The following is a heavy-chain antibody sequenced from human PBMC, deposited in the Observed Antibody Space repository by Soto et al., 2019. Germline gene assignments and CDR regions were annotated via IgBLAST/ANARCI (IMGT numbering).Heavy chain of an antibody. CDR3: ARERQYEPLLY. V-gene: IGHV1-18*01. CDR1: GYTFTNYG. J-gene: IGHJ4*02. CDR2: VSAYNRNT. Sequence: QVQLVHSGVEVKKPGASVKVSCQASGYTFTNYGITWLRQAPGQGLEWMGWVSAYNRNTNYSQRFQDRVTITTDTSTRTAYMELRNLKSADPAIYFCARERQYEPLLYWGQGTLVTGSS. D-gene: IGHD2-2*01.